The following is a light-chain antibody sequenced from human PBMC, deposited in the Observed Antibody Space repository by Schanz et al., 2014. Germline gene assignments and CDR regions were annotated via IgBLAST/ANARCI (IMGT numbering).Light chain of an antibody. CDR3: AAWDDSRNGVV. CDR2: EVS. Sequence: QSALTQPPSASGSPGQSVTISCTGTSSDVGGYNFVSWYQQHPGKAPKLMIYEVSNRPSGVPDRFSGSKSGNTASLTVSGLQAEDEADYYCAAWDDSRNGVVFGGGTKLTVL. J-gene: IGLJ2*01. CDR1: SSDVGGYNF. V-gene: IGLV2-8*01.